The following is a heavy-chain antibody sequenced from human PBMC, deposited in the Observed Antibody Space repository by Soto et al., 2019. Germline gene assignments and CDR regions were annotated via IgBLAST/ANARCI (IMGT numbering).Heavy chain of an antibody. V-gene: IGHV1-69*11. J-gene: IGHJ6*02. CDR3: ASPGETPYYYGMDV. CDR2: IIPILGTA. CDR1: GGTFSSYA. Sequence: QVQLVQSGAEVKKPGSSVKVSCKASGGTFSSYAISWVRQAPGQGLEWMGGIIPILGTADYAQRFQGRVTITADESTSTAYMELSSLRSEDTAVYYCASPGETPYYYGMDVWGQGTTVTVSS.